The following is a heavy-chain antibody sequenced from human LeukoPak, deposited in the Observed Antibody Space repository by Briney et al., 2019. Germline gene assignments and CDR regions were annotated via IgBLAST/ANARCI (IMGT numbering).Heavy chain of an antibody. J-gene: IGHJ3*02. Sequence: GESLKISCKGSGYSFTSYWIGWVRQMPGKGLEWMGIIYPGDSDTRYSPSFQGQVTISADKSISTAYLQWSSLKASDTAMYYCARHYTTPHYYDSSGYPGAFDIWGQGTMVTVSS. CDR1: GYSFTSYW. CDR3: ARHYTTPHYYDSSGYPGAFDI. CDR2: IYPGDSDT. V-gene: IGHV5-51*01. D-gene: IGHD3-22*01.